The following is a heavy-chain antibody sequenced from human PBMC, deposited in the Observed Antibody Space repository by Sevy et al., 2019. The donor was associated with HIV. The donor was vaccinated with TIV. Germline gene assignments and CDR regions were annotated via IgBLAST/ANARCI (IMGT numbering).Heavy chain of an antibody. Sequence: GGSLRLSCAASGFTFNYYNMNWVRQAPGKGLEWVAVIWYDGSNKYYADSVKGRFTISRDNSKNTLYLQMNSLRAEDTAVYYCARGVGGYYDTSGYYRADAFHIWGQGTMVTVSS. V-gene: IGHV3-33*08. CDR1: GFTFNYYN. CDR2: IWYDGSNK. D-gene: IGHD3-22*01. J-gene: IGHJ3*02. CDR3: ARGVGGYYDTSGYYRADAFHI.